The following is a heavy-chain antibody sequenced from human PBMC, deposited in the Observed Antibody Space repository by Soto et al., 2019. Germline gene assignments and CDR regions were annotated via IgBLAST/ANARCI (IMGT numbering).Heavy chain of an antibody. CDR1: GDSMTGYP. Sequence: SETLSLTCIVSGDSMTGYPWNWIRQSPGRGLEWLGHIFSSGYNDYNPSLKGRVTFSLDTSKLQVSLRLNSVTAADTAVYYCAAASASRGAFDYWGQGALVTVSS. D-gene: IGHD3-10*01. J-gene: IGHJ4*02. CDR2: IFSSGYN. CDR3: AAASASRGAFDY. V-gene: IGHV4-59*01.